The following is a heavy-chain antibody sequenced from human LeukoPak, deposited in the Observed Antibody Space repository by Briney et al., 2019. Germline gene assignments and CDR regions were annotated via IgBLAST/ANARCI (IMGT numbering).Heavy chain of an antibody. CDR2: VYYSGSN. V-gene: IGHV4-59*01. D-gene: IGHD3-10*01. Sequence: AETLSLTCTVSGYSISDYYWSWLRQSPGKGLEWIGEVYYSGSNHYNPSLKSRVTISIDATQNQFSLRLRSVAAADTAVYYCARELDGNGGWFDPWGPGTLVIVSS. CDR1: GYSISDYY. CDR3: ARELDGNGGWFDP. J-gene: IGHJ5*02.